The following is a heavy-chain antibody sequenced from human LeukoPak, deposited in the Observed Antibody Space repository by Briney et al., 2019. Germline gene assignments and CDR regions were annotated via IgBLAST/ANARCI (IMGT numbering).Heavy chain of an antibody. D-gene: IGHD6-13*01. CDR1: GFSLSRSY. Sequence: GGSLRLYCAASGFSLSRSYMSWVRQASGKGLEWVSVIYRGGSTYYADSVTGRFTITRDNSKNTLYLQMNSLRAEDTAVYYCARDYGPYSSSWYEFGYWGQGALVTVSS. CDR3: ARDYGPYSSSWYEFGY. V-gene: IGHV3-53*01. CDR2: IYRGGST. J-gene: IGHJ4*02.